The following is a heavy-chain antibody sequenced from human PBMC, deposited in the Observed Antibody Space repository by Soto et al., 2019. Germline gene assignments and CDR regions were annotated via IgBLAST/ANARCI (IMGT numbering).Heavy chain of an antibody. V-gene: IGHV4-39*01. Sequence: QLQLQESGPGLVKPSETLSLTCTVSGGSISSSSYYWGWIRQPPGKGLEWIGSIYYSGSTYHNPPLKSRVTISVDTSKNQFSRKLGSVTAADTAVYYGARHDYGGFGLWGQGTLVTVSS. CDR2: IYYSGST. CDR1: GGSISSSSYY. J-gene: IGHJ4*02. CDR3: ARHDYGGFGL. D-gene: IGHD4-17*01.